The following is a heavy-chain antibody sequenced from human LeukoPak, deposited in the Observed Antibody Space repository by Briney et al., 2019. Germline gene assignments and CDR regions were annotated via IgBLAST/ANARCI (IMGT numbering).Heavy chain of an antibody. D-gene: IGHD2-2*02. CDR2: IKQDGSEK. V-gene: IGHV3-7*01. CDR3: ARGGFYCSSTSCYNTAFDI. Sequence: PGGSLRLSCAASGFTFSSYWMSWVRQAPGKGLEWVANIKQDGSEKYYVDSVKGRFTISRDNAKNSLYLQMNSLRAEDTAVYYCARGGFYCSSTSCYNTAFDIWGQGTMVTVSS. J-gene: IGHJ3*02. CDR1: GFTFSSYW.